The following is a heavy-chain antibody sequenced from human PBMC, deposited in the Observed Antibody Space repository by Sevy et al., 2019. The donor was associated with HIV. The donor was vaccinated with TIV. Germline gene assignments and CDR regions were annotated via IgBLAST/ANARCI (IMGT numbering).Heavy chain of an antibody. V-gene: IGHV3-33*01. Sequence: GSLRLSCAASGFTFSSYGIHWVRQAPGKGLEGGAVIWYDGSNKYYADSVKGRFTISRDNSKNTLFLQMNSLRAEDTAVYYCAREQSLRFDYWGQGTLVTVSS. CDR2: IWYDGSNK. J-gene: IGHJ4*02. CDR1: GFTFSSYG. CDR3: AREQSLRFDY.